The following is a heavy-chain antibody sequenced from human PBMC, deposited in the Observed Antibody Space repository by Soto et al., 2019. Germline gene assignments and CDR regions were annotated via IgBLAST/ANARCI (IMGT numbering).Heavy chain of an antibody. Sequence: QVQLVQSGAEVKKPGASVKVSCKASGYTFTSYYMHWVRQAPGQGLEWMGIINPSGGSTSYAQKCEGRVSMTRDPSTSTVYMELSSLRSDDTAVYYCARVLTTVTRDGGFYFDYWGQGTLVTVSS. J-gene: IGHJ4*02. D-gene: IGHD4-4*01. CDR3: ARVLTTVTRDGGFYFDY. CDR1: GYTFTSYY. CDR2: INPSGGST. V-gene: IGHV1-46*01.